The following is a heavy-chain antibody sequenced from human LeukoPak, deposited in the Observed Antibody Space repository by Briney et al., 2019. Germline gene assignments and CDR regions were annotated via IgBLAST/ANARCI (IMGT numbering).Heavy chain of an antibody. CDR1: GFTFSSYA. CDR2: IYSGGST. Sequence: GGSLRLSCAASGFTFSSYAMSWVRQAPGKGLEWVSVIYSGGSTYYADSVKGRFTISRDNSKNTLYLQMNSLRAEDTAVYYCARVTRTYGDYKYFQHWGQGTLVTVSS. D-gene: IGHD4-17*01. V-gene: IGHV3-53*01. J-gene: IGHJ1*01. CDR3: ARVTRTYGDYKYFQH.